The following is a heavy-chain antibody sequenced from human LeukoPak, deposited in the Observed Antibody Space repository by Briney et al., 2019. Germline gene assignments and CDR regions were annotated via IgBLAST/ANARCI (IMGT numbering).Heavy chain of an antibody. J-gene: IGHJ4*02. Sequence: ASLKVSCKASGYTFTSYYMHWVRQAPGQGLEWMGIINPSGGSTSYAQKFQGRVTMTRDTSTSTVYMELSSLRSEDTAVYYCAREYDFWSGYPIFDYWGQGTLVTVSS. D-gene: IGHD3-3*01. V-gene: IGHV1-46*01. CDR2: INPSGGST. CDR1: GYTFTSYY. CDR3: AREYDFWSGYPIFDY.